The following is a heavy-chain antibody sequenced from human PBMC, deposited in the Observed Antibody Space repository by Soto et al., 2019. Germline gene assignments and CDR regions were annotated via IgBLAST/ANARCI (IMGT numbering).Heavy chain of an antibody. J-gene: IGHJ6*02. V-gene: IGHV3-23*01. CDR2: ISGSGRTI. CDR1: GLDFSSEV. Sequence: VGSLRLSCAASGLDFSSEVMCWVRQAPGKGLEWVSSISGSGRTIYHADSMRGRFAISRDNSKNSLYLQLNNLRVDDTAVYYCAKVGPSYYYGMDVWGQGTTVTVSS. D-gene: IGHD1-26*01. CDR3: AKVGPSYYYGMDV.